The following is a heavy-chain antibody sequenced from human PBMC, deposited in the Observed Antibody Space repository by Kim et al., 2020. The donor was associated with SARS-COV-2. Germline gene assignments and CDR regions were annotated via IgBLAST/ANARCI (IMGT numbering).Heavy chain of an antibody. J-gene: IGHJ4*02. Sequence: GESLKISCKTYGYTFTNYWIGWVRQMPGKGLESLGFIYPGDSDTRYIPSFRRQVTVPADKSVSTAYLQWSSLKASDTAIYYCARHLDISTGRFPVDYWGQGTLVTVSS. V-gene: IGHV5-51*01. CDR1: GYTFTNYW. CDR3: ARHLDISTGRFPVDY. D-gene: IGHD3-9*01. CDR2: IYPGDSDT.